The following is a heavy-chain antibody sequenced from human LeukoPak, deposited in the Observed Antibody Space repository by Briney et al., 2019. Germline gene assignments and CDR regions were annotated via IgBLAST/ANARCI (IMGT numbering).Heavy chain of an antibody. Sequence: GASLRLSCAASGFTFRTYAMSWVRQAPGKGLDWVSAISTGGKTYYADSVKGRFTISRDNSKNTLYLQMNSLRAEGTAVYYCAKGKQWELPFDYWGQGTLVTVSS. D-gene: IGHD1-26*01. V-gene: IGHV3-23*01. CDR1: GFTFRTYA. J-gene: IGHJ4*02. CDR3: AKGKQWELPFDY. CDR2: ISTGGKT.